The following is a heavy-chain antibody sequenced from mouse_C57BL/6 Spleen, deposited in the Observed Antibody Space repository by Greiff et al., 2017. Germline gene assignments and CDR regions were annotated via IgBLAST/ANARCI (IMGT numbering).Heavy chain of an antibody. CDR3: ARRRDYDWYFDV. J-gene: IGHJ1*03. CDR2: IDPSDSYT. V-gene: IGHV1-59*01. Sequence: QVQLQQPGAELVRPGTSVKLSCKASGYTFTSYWMHWVKQRPGQGLEWIGVIDPSDSYTNYNQKFKGKATLTVDTSSSTAYMQLSSLTSEDSAVYDCARRRDYDWYFDVWGTGTTVTVSS. CDR1: GYTFTSYW. D-gene: IGHD2-4*01.